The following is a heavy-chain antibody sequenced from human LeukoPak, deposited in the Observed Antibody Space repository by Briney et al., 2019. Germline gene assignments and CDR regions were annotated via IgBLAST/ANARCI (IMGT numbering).Heavy chain of an antibody. CDR2: ISAYNGNT. D-gene: IGHD3-10*01. CDR3: ARNVWFGESPYYFDY. J-gene: IGHJ4*02. CDR1: GGTFSSYA. V-gene: IGHV1-18*01. Sequence: GASVKVSCKASGGTFSSYAISWVRQAPGQGLEWMGWISAYNGNTNYAQKLQGRVTMTTDTSTSTAYMELRSLRSDDTAVYYCARNVWFGESPYYFDYWGQGTLVTVSS.